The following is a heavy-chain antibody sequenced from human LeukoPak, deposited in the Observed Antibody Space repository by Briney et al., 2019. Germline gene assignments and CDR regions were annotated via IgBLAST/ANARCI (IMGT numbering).Heavy chain of an antibody. V-gene: IGHV3-33*01. CDR1: GFTFSSYV. CDR3: ARAATGFEFDY. J-gene: IGHJ4*02. Sequence: GGSLRLSCAASGFTFSSYVMHWVRQAPGKGLEWVAVIWYDGSNKYYADSVKGRFTISRDNSKNTLYLQMNSLRAEDTAVYYCARAATGFEFDYWGQGTLVTVSS. D-gene: IGHD3-10*01. CDR2: IWYDGSNK.